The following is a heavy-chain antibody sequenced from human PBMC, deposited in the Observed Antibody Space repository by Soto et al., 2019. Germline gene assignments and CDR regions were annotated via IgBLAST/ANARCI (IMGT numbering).Heavy chain of an antibody. Sequence: GSLRLSCAASGFTFGGYSVNWVRQALGKGLEWVSYISSGSKTIYYADSVKGRFTVSRDNAKNSQYLQMNSLRDEDTAVYYCAREDILGVRSFDYWGQGTVVTVSS. J-gene: IGHJ4*02. D-gene: IGHD3-9*01. CDR3: AREDILGVRSFDY. CDR2: ISSGSKTI. V-gene: IGHV3-48*02. CDR1: GFTFGGYS.